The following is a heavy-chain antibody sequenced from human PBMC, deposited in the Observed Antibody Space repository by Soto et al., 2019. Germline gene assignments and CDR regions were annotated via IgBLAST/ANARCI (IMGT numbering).Heavy chain of an antibody. J-gene: IGHJ5*02. D-gene: IGHD3-10*01. CDR3: ARHSYYYGSTYGCWLDP. CDR2: IYYSGST. Sequence: PSETLSPTRPFSGCTLRSSSYYWGWVRQPPGKGLEWIGSIYYSGSTYYNPSLKSRVTISVDTSKNQFSLKLSSVTAADTAVYYCARHSYYYGSTYGCWLDPWGQGTLVTVSS. V-gene: IGHV4-39*01. CDR1: GCTLRSSSYY.